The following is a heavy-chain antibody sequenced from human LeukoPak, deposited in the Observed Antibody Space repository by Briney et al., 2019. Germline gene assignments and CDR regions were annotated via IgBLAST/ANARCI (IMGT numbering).Heavy chain of an antibody. J-gene: IGHJ5*02. Sequence: GGSLRLSCAASGFTFSSYSLAWVRQAPGKGLEWVSSISTSSSYIYYADSVKGRFTISRDNAKNSLYLQMDSLRAEDTAVYYCARDRSNIAASDGWFDPWGQGTLVTVSS. V-gene: IGHV3-21*01. CDR2: ISTSSSYI. CDR1: GFTFSSYS. D-gene: IGHD6-13*01. CDR3: ARDRSNIAASDGWFDP.